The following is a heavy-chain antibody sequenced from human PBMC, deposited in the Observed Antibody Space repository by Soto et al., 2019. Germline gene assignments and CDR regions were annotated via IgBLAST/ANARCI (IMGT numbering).Heavy chain of an antibody. CDR2: IYYSGST. V-gene: IGHV4-59*01. CDR1: GGSISSYY. J-gene: IGHJ5*02. D-gene: IGHD1-7*01. CDR3: ARGSYNWNYEWFDP. Sequence: PSETLSLTCTVSGGSISSYYWSWIRQPPGKGLEWIGYIYYSGSTNYNPSLKSRVTISVDTSKNQFSLKLSSVTAADTAVYYCARGSYNWNYEWFDPWGQGTLVTVSS.